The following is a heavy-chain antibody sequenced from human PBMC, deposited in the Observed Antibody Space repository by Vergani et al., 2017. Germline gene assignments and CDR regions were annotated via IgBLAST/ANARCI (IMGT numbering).Heavy chain of an antibody. D-gene: IGHD1-20*01. CDR3: ARLTGRYWYFDL. J-gene: IGHJ2*01. CDR1: GFTVSSNY. CDR2: IDSGGST. V-gene: IGHV3-53*01. Sequence: EVQLVESGGGLIQPGGSLRLSCAASGFTVSSNYMSWVRQAPGKGLEWVSVIDSGGSTYYADFGMGRFTISRDNSKNTLYLQMNSLRAEDTAVYYCARLTGRYWYFDLWGGGTLVTVSS.